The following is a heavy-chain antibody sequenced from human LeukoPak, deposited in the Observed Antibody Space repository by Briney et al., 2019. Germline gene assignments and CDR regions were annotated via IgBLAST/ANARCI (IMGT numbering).Heavy chain of an antibody. J-gene: IGHJ4*02. D-gene: IGHD3-22*01. Sequence: SVKVFCKASGRTFSSYAISWVRQAPGQGLEWMGGLIHIFGTANYAQKFQGRVTITTDESTSTAYMELSSLRSEDTAVYYCASPERSSGYYYEYWGQGTLVTVSS. V-gene: IGHV1-69*05. CDR1: GRTFSSYA. CDR2: LIHIFGTA. CDR3: ASPERSSGYYYEY.